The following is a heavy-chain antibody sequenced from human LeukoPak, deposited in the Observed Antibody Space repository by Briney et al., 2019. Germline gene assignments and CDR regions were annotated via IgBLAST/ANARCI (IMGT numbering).Heavy chain of an antibody. J-gene: IGHJ4*02. D-gene: IGHD6-19*01. V-gene: IGHV3-21*01. CDR1: GFTFSSYS. CDR2: ISSSSSYI. CDR3: ARGRSGWYLADY. Sequence: QAGGSLRLSCAASGFTFSSYSMNWVRQAPGKGLEWVSSISSSSSYIYYADSAKGRFTISRDNAKNSLYLQMNSLRAEDTAVYYCARGRSGWYLADYWGQGTLVTVSS.